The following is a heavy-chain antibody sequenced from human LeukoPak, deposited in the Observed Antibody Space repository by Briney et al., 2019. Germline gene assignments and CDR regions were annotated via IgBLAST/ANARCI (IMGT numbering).Heavy chain of an antibody. CDR2: IYYSGST. D-gene: IGHD3-10*01. J-gene: IGHJ4*02. Sequence: PSETLSLTCSVSGGSISSSSYYWGWIRQPPGKGLQWIGSIYYSGSTYYKPSLKSRVTISVDTSKNQFSLKLGSVTAADTAVYYCARDMRVRGVITGHFDYWGQGTLVTVSS. CDR1: GGSISSSSYY. CDR3: ARDMRVRGVITGHFDY. V-gene: IGHV4-39*07.